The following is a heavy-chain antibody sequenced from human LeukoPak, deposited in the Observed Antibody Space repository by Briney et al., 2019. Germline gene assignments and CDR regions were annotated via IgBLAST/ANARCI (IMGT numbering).Heavy chain of an antibody. D-gene: IGHD5-12*01. J-gene: IGHJ2*01. V-gene: IGHV3-74*01. CDR1: GFTFSSYW. CDR3: AREGATDWYFHL. CDR2: INSDGSST. Sequence: GGSLRLSCAASGFTFSSYWMHWVRQAPGKGLVWVSRINSDGSSTSYADSVKGRFTISRGNAKNTLYLQMSSLRAEDTAVYYCAREGATDWYFHLWGRGTLVTVSS.